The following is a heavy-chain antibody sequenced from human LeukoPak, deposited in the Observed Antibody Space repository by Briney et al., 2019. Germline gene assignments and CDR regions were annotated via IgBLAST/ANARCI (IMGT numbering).Heavy chain of an antibody. CDR1: GFTFSSYA. J-gene: IGHJ1*01. D-gene: IGHD3-22*01. CDR3: AKGGHYYYDSSGYYKFVYFQH. Sequence: AGGSLRLSCAASGFTFSSYAMSWVRQAPGKGLEWVSAISGSGGSTYYADSVKGRFTISRDNSKSTLYLQMNSLRAEDTAVYYCAKGGHYYYDSSGYYKFVYFQHWGQGTLVTVSS. V-gene: IGHV3-23*01. CDR2: ISGSGGST.